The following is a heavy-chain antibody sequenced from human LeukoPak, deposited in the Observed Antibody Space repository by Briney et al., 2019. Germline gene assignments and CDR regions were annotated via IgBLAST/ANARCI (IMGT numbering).Heavy chain of an antibody. CDR2: SYYTGST. J-gene: IGHJ5*02. Sequence: SETLSLTCTVSGGSISSYYWSWIRQPPGEGLKWIGYSYYTGSTNYNPSLKSRATISVDTSKNQFSLNLRSVTAADTAVYYCARVGPRHNWFDTWGQGTLVTVSS. CDR3: ARVGPRHNWFDT. D-gene: IGHD3/OR15-3a*01. CDR1: GGSISSYY. V-gene: IGHV4-59*08.